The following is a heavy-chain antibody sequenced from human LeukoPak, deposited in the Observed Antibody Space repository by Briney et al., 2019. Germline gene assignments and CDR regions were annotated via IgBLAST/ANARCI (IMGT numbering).Heavy chain of an antibody. CDR1: GFTFSSYS. Sequence: GGSLRLSCVASGFTFSSYSMNWVRQAPGKGLEWVSSISGSSSYIFYADSVKGRFTISRDNAKNSLYLQMNSLRAEDTAVYYCARDNYYDSSGYYHTPNYWGQGTLVTVSS. V-gene: IGHV3-21*04. J-gene: IGHJ4*02. D-gene: IGHD3-22*01. CDR3: ARDNYYDSSGYYHTPNY. CDR2: ISGSSSYI.